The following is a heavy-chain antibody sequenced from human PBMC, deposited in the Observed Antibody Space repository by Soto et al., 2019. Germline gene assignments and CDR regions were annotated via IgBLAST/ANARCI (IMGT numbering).Heavy chain of an antibody. Sequence: PGGSLRLSCAASGFTFTNYAMSWVRQAPGKGLEWVSGISASGGAYYTDSVKGRVTISRDNSKNTLYLQMNSLRAEDTAVYYCAKERGEIGLPLFDYWGQGTLVTVS. CDR2: ISASGGA. CDR3: AKERGEIGLPLFDY. V-gene: IGHV3-23*01. J-gene: IGHJ4*02. CDR1: GFTFTNYA.